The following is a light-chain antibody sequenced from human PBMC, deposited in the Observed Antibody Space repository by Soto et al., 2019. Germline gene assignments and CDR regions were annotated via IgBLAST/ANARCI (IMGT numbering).Light chain of an antibody. Sequence: DIQMTQSPSTLSASVGDSVTITCRASQSINSWLAWYQHKPGKAPKLLIYKASNLQSGVPSRISGSGSGTEFTLTIRSLQPDEFANDNYHQYNASPLTFGGGTKVEIK. CDR2: KAS. J-gene: IGKJ4*02. CDR3: HQYNASPLT. V-gene: IGKV1-5*03. CDR1: QSINSW.